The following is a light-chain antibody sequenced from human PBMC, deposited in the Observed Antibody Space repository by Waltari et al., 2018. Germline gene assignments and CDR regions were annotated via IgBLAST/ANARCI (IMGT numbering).Light chain of an antibody. V-gene: IGKV1-5*03. J-gene: IGKJ1*01. CDR2: KAS. Sequence: DIQVTQSPSTLSASVGDRVTITCRASQSIVVWLAWYQQKPGKAPRLLIYKASYLESGVPSRFSGSASWTAFTLTISSLQADDFATYYCLQYNSYPWTFGQGTTVEIK. CDR3: LQYNSYPWT. CDR1: QSIVVW.